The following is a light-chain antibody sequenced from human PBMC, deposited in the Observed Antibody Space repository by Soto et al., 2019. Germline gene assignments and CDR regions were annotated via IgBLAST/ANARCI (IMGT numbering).Light chain of an antibody. CDR2: DAS. Sequence: EIVLTQSPGTLSLSPGERATLSCRASQSVTSSYLAWYQQKPGQAPRLLIYDASSRVTGIPDRFSGSGPGTGFTLTISRLEPEDFSVYYCQQYGSSPYTFGQGTKLEIK. CDR3: QQYGSSPYT. CDR1: QSVTSSY. V-gene: IGKV3-20*01. J-gene: IGKJ2*01.